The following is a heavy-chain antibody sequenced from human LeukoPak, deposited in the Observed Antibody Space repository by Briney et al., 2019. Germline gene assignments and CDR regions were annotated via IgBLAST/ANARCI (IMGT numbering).Heavy chain of an antibody. J-gene: IGHJ4*02. CDR1: GFTFSSYS. CDR3: ARALDPSYSSSWYVLGDTHGHYYFDY. Sequence: GGSLRLSCAASGFTFSSYSMNWVRQAPGKGLEWVSSISSSSSYIYYADSVKGRFTISRDNAKNSLYLQMNSLRAEDTAVYYCARALDPSYSSSWYVLGDTHGHYYFDYWGQGTLVTVSS. CDR2: ISSSSSYI. D-gene: IGHD6-13*01. V-gene: IGHV3-21*01.